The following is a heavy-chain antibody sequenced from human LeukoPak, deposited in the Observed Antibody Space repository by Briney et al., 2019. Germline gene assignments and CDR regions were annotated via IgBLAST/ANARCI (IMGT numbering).Heavy chain of an antibody. V-gene: IGHV3-23*01. J-gene: IGHJ3*02. CDR3: AAQWLPLGASDM. CDR1: GFTFSSYA. Sequence: GGSLRLSCAASGFTFSSYAMSWVRQAPGKGLEWVSGISGGGGRTYYADSVKGRFTISRDNSKNTLYLQMNSLRAEDTAVYYCAAQWLPLGASDMWGQGTMVTVSS. CDR2: ISGGGGRT. D-gene: IGHD6-19*01.